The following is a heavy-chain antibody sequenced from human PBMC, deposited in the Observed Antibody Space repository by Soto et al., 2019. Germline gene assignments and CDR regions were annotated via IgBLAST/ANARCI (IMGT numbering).Heavy chain of an antibody. CDR2: ISGSGGST. D-gene: IGHD3-22*01. V-gene: IGHV3-23*01. Sequence: GGSLRLSCAASGFTFSSYAMSWVRQSPGKGLEWVSAISGSGGSTYYADSVKGRFTISRDNSKNTLYLQMNSLRAEDTAVYYCAKVPLGVGVAWFDPWGQGTLVTVSS. J-gene: IGHJ5*02. CDR1: GFTFSSYA. CDR3: AKVPLGVGVAWFDP.